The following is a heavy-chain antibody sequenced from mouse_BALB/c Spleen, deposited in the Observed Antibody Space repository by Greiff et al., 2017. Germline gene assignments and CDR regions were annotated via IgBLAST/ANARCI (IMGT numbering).Heavy chain of an antibody. CDR1: GYTFTDYN. D-gene: IGHD2-1*01. CDR3: ARWRGNWGLYAMDY. CDR2: INPNNGGT. V-gene: IGHV1-18*01. Sequence: EVQLQQSGPELVKPGASVKIPCKASGYTFTDYNMDWVKQSHGKSLEWIGDINPNNGGTIYNQKFKGKATLTVDKSSSTAYMELRSLTSEDTAVYYCARWRGNWGLYAMDYWGQGTSVTVSS. J-gene: IGHJ4*01.